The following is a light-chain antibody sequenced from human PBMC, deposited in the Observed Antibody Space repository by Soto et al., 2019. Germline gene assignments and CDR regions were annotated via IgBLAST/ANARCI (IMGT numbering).Light chain of an antibody. CDR2: NDF. CDR3: QVWDSSSDHSV. V-gene: IGLV3-21*02. Sequence: SYELTQPPSVSVAPGQTARLTCGGNNIVGKSVHWYQQKPGQAPVLVVYNDFDRPSGIPERFSGSKSGDTATLTISGVEAGDEADYSCQVWDSSSDHSVFGGGTQLTVL. J-gene: IGLJ2*01. CDR1: NIVGKS.